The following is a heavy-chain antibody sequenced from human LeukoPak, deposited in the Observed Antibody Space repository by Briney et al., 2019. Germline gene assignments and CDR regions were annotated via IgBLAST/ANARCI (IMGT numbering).Heavy chain of an antibody. CDR2: IYYSGST. Sequence: PSETLSLTCTVSGGSISSSSYYWGWIRQPPGKGLEWIGSIYYSGSTYYNPSLKSRVTISVNTSKNQFSLKLSSVTAADTAVYYCARARNYYDSSDYYYEGDAFDIWGQGTMVTVSS. J-gene: IGHJ3*02. D-gene: IGHD3-22*01. CDR3: ARARNYYDSSDYYYEGDAFDI. V-gene: IGHV4-39*07. CDR1: GGSISSSSYY.